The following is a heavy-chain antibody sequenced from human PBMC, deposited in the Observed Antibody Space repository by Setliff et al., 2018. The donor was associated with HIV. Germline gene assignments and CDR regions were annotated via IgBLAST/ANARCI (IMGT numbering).Heavy chain of an antibody. Sequence: TLSLTCTVSGGSISSSSYHWGWVRQPPGKGLEWIGSMYYSGSTYYTPSLKSRITISLDTSKNQFSLRMRSVTAADTAVYYCARVFVDTAVLRVLEYYFDSWGRGTLVTVSS. V-gene: IGHV4-39*07. D-gene: IGHD5-18*01. CDR1: GGSISSSSYH. CDR3: ARVFVDTAVLRVLEYYFDS. CDR2: MYYSGST. J-gene: IGHJ4*02.